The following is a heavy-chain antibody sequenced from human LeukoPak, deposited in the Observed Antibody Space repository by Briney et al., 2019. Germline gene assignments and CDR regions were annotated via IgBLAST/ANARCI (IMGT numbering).Heavy chain of an antibody. V-gene: IGHV1-2*06. CDR1: GYSFTGFY. CDR2: IDPYSGGT. J-gene: IGHJ4*02. CDR3: AKAGGSSWYSFDY. D-gene: IGHD6-13*01. Sequence: ASVKVSCKASGYSFTGFYMHWLRQAPGQGLEWMGRIDPYSGGTNLAPKFQGRVSMTRDTSVTTAHMELNSLTSDDTAVYYCAKAGGSSWYSFDYWGQGTLVSVSS.